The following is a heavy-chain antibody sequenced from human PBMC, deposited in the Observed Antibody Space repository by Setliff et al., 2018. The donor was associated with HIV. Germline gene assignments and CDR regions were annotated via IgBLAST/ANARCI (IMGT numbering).Heavy chain of an antibody. D-gene: IGHD6-13*01. CDR1: GFTFSNSG. CDR2: IRYDESEK. V-gene: IGHV3-30*02. Sequence: GESLKISCAASGFTFSNSGMHWVRQAPGKGLEWVTFIRYDESEKDYADSVKGRFTISRDNSKNTLYLQMNRLRSEDTAVYYCAKNLFSSRWSPLDSWGQGTLVTVSS. J-gene: IGHJ4*02. CDR3: AKNLFSSRWSPLDS.